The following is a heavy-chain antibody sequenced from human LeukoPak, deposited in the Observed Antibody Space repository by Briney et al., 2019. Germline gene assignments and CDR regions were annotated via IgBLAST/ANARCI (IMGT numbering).Heavy chain of an antibody. J-gene: IGHJ4*02. V-gene: IGHV1-69*02. CDR1: GGTFSSYT. Sequence: SVKVSCKASGGTFSSYTISWVRQAPGQGLEWMVRIIPILGIANYAQKFQGRVTITADKSTSTAYMELSSLRSEDTAVYYCARAGVAAAGYDYWGQGTLVTVSS. CDR2: IIPILGIA. CDR3: ARAGVAAAGYDY. D-gene: IGHD6-13*01.